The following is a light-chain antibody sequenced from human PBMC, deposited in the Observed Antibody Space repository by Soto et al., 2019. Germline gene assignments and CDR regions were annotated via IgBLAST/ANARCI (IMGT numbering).Light chain of an antibody. CDR1: QSVRRY. V-gene: IGKV3-11*01. J-gene: IGKJ5*01. CDR2: DAS. CDR3: QPLNNWAPTT. Sequence: IGLRLAPATLSLSPGERATLCCRASQSVRRYLAWYQQKPGQAPRLLIYDASTRATGIPARFSGSGSETDFTLTITCLEPEDFAVYCCQPLNNWAPTTSGHGTRLEIK.